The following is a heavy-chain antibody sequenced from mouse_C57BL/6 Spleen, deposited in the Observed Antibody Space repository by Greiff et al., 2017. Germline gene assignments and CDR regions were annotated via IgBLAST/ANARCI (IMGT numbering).Heavy chain of an antibody. V-gene: IGHV5-16*01. J-gene: IGHJ1*03. CDR3: ARRVTTTPYWYFDV. CDR1: GFTFSDYY. Sequence: EVHLVESEGGLVQPGSSMKLSCTASGFTFSDYYMAWVRQVPEKGLEWVANINYDGSSTYYLDSLKSRFIISGDNAKNILYLQMSSLKSEDTATYYCARRVTTTPYWYFDVWGTGTTVTVSS. CDR2: INYDGSST. D-gene: IGHD2-3*01.